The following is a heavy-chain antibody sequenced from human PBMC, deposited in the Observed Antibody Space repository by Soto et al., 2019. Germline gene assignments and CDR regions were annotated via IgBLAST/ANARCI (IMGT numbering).Heavy chain of an antibody. V-gene: IGHV4-4*02. CDR3: ARILGDYNFYYGMDV. J-gene: IGHJ6*02. Sequence: SETLSLTCAVSVSSISSRNWWRWFRQPPGKELEWIGEIYHSGSTNYNPSLKSRVTISVDKSKNQCSLKLSSVTAADTAVYYCARILGDYNFYYGMDVWGQGTTVTVSS. D-gene: IGHD4-17*01. CDR2: IYHSGST. CDR1: VSSISSRNW.